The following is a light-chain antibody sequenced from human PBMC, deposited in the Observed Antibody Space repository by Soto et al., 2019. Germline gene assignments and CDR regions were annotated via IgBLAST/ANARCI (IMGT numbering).Light chain of an antibody. CDR1: SSDVGSDNL. V-gene: IGLV2-23*01. Sequence: QSVLTQPASVSGSPGQSITISCTGTSSDVGSDNLVSWYRQHPGKAPKLMIYEGSKRPSGVSNRFSGSKSGNTASLTISGLQAEDEADYYCCSYAGSSTAIFGGGTKLTVL. CDR3: CSYAGSSTAI. CDR2: EGS. J-gene: IGLJ2*01.